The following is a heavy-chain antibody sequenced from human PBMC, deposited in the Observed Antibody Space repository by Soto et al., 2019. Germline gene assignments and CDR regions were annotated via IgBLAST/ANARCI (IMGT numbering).Heavy chain of an antibody. CDR1: GGTFSSYA. V-gene: IGHV1-69*13. D-gene: IGHD5-12*01. J-gene: IGHJ4*02. CDR3: ARGGYSGYSTAPVDY. Sequence: SVKVSCKASGGTFSSYAISWVRQAPGQGLEWMGGIIPIFGTVNYAQKFQGRVTITADESTSTAYMELSSLRSEDTAVYYCARGGYSGYSTAPVDYWGQGTLVTVSS. CDR2: IIPIFGTV.